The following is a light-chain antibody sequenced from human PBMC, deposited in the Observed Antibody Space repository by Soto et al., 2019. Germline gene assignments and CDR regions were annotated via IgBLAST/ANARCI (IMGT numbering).Light chain of an antibody. CDR1: QSISSY. V-gene: IGKV1-5*01. J-gene: IGKJ1*01. CDR3: QQYDSFSVT. Sequence: IQMTQSPSSLSASVGDTVTITCRASQSISSYLAWHQQKPGKAPKLLIYDASALQRGVPPRFSGSGSGTEFTLTISSLQPEDFATYYCQQYDSFSVTFGQGTKVDIK. CDR2: DAS.